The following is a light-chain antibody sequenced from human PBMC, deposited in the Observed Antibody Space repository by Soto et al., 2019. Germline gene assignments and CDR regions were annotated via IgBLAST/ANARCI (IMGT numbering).Light chain of an antibody. J-gene: IGKJ4*02. CDR3: QQRDSYPLT. V-gene: IGKV1-9*01. CDR2: AAS. CDR1: QGISSN. Sequence: DIMLTQSPSFLSSSVGDRVPITCRASQGISSNFAWYQQKQGKVPTLLINAASNLKSAVPSRVSGSGSGTEFTLTISSLQPEDFATDYCQQRDSYPLTCGGTTKVE.